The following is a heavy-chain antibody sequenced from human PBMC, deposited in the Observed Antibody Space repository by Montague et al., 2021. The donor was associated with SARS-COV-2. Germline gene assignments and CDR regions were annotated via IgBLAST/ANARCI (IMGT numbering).Heavy chain of an antibody. Sequence: PALVKPTQTLPLTCTFSGFSLSTSGAGVGWIRQPPGKALEWLAPXXWDDDKRYSPSLKRRLTITKETSKNQVVLTMTNMDAVDTATYYCAHSYGDYLFDYWGQGTLVAVSS. V-gene: IGHV2-5*02. CDR3: AHSYGDYLFDY. D-gene: IGHD4-17*01. J-gene: IGHJ4*02. CDR1: GFSLSTSGAG. CDR2: XXWDDDK.